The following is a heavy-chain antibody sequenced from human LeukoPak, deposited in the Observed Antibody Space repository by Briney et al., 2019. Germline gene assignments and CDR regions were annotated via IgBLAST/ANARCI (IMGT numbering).Heavy chain of an antibody. J-gene: IGHJ6*02. CDR3: ARFVAGSGSYYYYYGMDV. V-gene: IGHV3-11*01. CDR2: ISSSGSTI. D-gene: IGHD3-10*01. CDR1: GFTFSDYY. Sequence: PGGSLRLSCAASGFTFSDYYMSWIRQAPGKGLEWVSYISSSGSTIYYADSVKGRFTISRDNAKNPLYLQMNSLRAEDTAVYYCARFVAGSGSYYYYYGMDVWGQGTTVTVSS.